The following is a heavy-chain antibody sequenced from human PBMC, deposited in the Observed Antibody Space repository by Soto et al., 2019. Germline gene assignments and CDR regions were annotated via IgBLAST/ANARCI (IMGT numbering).Heavy chain of an antibody. CDR2: IFWDDDK. Sequence: QITLKESGPTLVKPTQTLTLTCSFSGFSLSTRGVGVGWIRQPPGKALEWLALIFWDDDKWYSPSLRSRLTLTXDXXKTQVVLTMTNMDPVDTATYFCAHRSRGYAYYFDQWGQGTLVTVSS. D-gene: IGHD5-12*01. CDR3: AHRSRGYAYYFDQ. J-gene: IGHJ4*02. V-gene: IGHV2-5*02. CDR1: GFSLSTRGVG.